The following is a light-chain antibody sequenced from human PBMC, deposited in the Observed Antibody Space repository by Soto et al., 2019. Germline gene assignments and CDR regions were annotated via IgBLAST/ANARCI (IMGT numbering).Light chain of an antibody. CDR1: QSISSY. Sequence: DIQMTQSLSSLSASVGDRVTITCRASQSISSYLNWYQQKPGKAPKLLIYAASSLQSGVPSRFSGSGSGTDFTLTISSLQPEDFATYYCQQSYSTPQEYTFGQGTKLEIK. CDR3: QQSYSTPQEYT. J-gene: IGKJ2*01. CDR2: AAS. V-gene: IGKV1-39*01.